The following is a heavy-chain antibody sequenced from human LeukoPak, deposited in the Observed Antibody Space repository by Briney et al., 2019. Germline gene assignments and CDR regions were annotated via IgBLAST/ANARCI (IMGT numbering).Heavy chain of an antibody. Sequence: GGSLRLSCTASGFPFSNYSMNWVRQAPGKGLEWVSSISGSSIYIYYADSVKGRFTLSRDNAKKSLYLQMNSLRAEDTAVYFCARVVGFSYHFDSWGQGTLVTVSS. J-gene: IGHJ4*02. CDR1: GFPFSNYS. V-gene: IGHV3-21*01. CDR3: ARVVGFSYHFDS. D-gene: IGHD2-15*01. CDR2: ISGSSIYI.